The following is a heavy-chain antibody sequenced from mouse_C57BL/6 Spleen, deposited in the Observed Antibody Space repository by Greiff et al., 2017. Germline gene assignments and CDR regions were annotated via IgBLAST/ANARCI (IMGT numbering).Heavy chain of an antibody. CDR2: IDPSDSYT. D-gene: IGHD2-10*01. CDR1: GYTFTSYW. V-gene: IGHV1-69*01. Sequence: QVQLKQPGAELVMPGASVKLSCKASGYTFTSYWMHWVKQRPGQGLEWIGEIDPSDSYTNYNQKFKGKSTLTVDKSSSTAYMQLSSLTSEDSAVYYCARTPPYYGNYGGFYYFDYWGQGTTLTVSS. J-gene: IGHJ2*01. CDR3: ARTPPYYGNYGGFYYFDY.